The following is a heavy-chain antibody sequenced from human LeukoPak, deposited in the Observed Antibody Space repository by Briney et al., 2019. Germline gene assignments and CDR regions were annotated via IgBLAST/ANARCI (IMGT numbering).Heavy chain of an antibody. CDR2: ISSSGNT. V-gene: IGHV4-39*02. CDR1: GGSTSSGNYY. D-gene: IGHD3-3*01. J-gene: IGHJ4*02. Sequence: SETLSLTCTVSGGSTSSGNYYWGWIRQPPGKGLEWIGGISSSGNTYYNPSLKSRITISIDTSKNHFSLKLSSVTAADTAVYYCARLGAGPTYYDFWGGYSSFYFDYWGQGTLVTVSS. CDR3: ARLGAGPTYYDFWGGYSSFYFDY.